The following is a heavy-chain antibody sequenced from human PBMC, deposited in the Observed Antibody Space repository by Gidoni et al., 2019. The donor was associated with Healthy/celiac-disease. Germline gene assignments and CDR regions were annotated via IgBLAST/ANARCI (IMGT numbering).Heavy chain of an antibody. Sequence: EVQLVESGGGLVQPGGSLRLSCAASGFTFSSYWMHWVRQAPGKGLVWVSRINSDGSSTSYADSVKGRFTIARDNAKNTLYLQMNSLRAEDTAVYYCARVRHSSGWYYFDYWGQGTLVTVSS. D-gene: IGHD6-19*01. J-gene: IGHJ4*02. V-gene: IGHV3-74*01. CDR1: GFTFSSYW. CDR2: INSDGSST. CDR3: ARVRHSSGWYYFDY.